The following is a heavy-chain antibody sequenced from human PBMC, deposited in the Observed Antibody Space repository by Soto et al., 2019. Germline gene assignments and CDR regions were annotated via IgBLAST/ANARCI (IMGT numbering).Heavy chain of an antibody. CDR2: VWNDGSIK. D-gene: IGHD2-21*01. CDR3: ARGSSCGIIRCHKPAWFGS. V-gene: IGHV3-33*01. J-gene: IGHJ5*01. Sequence: PVGSLLLSCAASEFTFNVFVMHWVRQAPGKGLEWVAVVWNDGSIKYYADSVKGRFTISRDNSKNMLYLQMNSLRAEDTAVYYCARGSSCGIIRCHKPAWFGSWGPGTLVIVSS. CDR1: EFTFNVFV.